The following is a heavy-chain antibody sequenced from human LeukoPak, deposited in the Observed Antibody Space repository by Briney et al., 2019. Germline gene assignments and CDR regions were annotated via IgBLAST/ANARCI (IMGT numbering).Heavy chain of an antibody. V-gene: IGHV3-23*01. J-gene: IGHJ5*02. D-gene: IGHD3-10*01. Sequence: PGGSVRLSCAASGFTVSSNYMSWVRQAPGKGLEWVSSISGSSVGIYYADSVKGRFTISRDNSKNMLYVQMNSLRDEDTAVYYCAKLCLRSPMVRGNRIETWGQGTLVTVSS. CDR3: AKLCLRSPMVRGNRIET. CDR2: ISGSSVGI. CDR1: GFTVSSNY.